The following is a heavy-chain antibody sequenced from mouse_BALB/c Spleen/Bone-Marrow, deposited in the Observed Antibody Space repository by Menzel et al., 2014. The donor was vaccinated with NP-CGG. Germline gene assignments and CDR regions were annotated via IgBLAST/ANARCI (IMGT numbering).Heavy chain of an antibody. CDR3: ARNPYGNYAMGY. D-gene: IGHD2-10*02. J-gene: IGHJ4*01. V-gene: IGHV2-6*02. CDR2: IWSDGST. Sequence: VKVVESGPGPVAPSQSLSITCTVSGFSLTTYGVHWVRQPPGKGLEWLVVIWSDGSTTYNSALKSRLSISKDNSKSQVFLKMNSLQTDDTAMYYCARNPYGNYAMGYWGQGTSVTVSS. CDR1: GFSLTTYG.